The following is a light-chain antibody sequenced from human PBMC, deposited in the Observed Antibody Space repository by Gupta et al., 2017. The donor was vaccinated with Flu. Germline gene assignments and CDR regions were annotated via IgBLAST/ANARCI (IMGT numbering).Light chain of an antibody. J-gene: IGLJ1*01. CDR3: QVWYRRSDSYV. V-gene: IGLV3-21*03. CDR1: NIGINS. Sequence: SYVLTQPPSVSVAPGKTAIITCGGDNIGINSVHWYQQRTGQAPVLVVYGDSDRPSGIPERFSGSNSGNTAALTISRVEPGDEADYYCQVWYRRSDSYVFGAGTKVTVL. CDR2: GDS.